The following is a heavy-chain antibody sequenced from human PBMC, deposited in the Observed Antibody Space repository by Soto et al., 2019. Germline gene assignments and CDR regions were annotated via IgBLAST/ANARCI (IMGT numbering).Heavy chain of an antibody. J-gene: IGHJ6*02. CDR2: IYYSGST. Sequence: QVQLQESGPGLVKPSETLSLTCTVSGGSISSYYWSWIRQPPGKGLEWIGYIYYSGSTNYNPSLKSRITISVDTSKNQFSLKLSSVTAADTAVYHRESSNIAAAGFYYYALDVWGRGTTVSVSS. V-gene: IGHV4-59*01. D-gene: IGHD6-13*01. CDR1: GGSISSYY. CDR3: ESSNIAAAGFYYYALDV.